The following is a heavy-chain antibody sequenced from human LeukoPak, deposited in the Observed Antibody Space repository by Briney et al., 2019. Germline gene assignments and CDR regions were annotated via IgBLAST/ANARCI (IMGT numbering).Heavy chain of an antibody. CDR1: GYTFTSYG. D-gene: IGHD6-13*01. CDR3: ARDPSIAAAGTYHYYYYMDV. J-gene: IGHJ6*03. Sequence: ASVKVSCKASGYTFTSYGISWVRQAPGQGLEWMGWISAYNGNTNYAQKLQGRVTMTTDTSTSTAYMELRSLRSDDTAVYYCARDPSIAAAGTYHYYYYMDVWGKGTTVTVSS. V-gene: IGHV1-18*01. CDR2: ISAYNGNT.